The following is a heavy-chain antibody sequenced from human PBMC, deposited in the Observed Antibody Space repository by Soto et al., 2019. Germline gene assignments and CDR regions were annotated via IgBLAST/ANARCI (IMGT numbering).Heavy chain of an antibody. J-gene: IGHJ6*02. CDR1: GGSISTYY. CDR3: ARAMGDWGTYYYYYGFDV. V-gene: IGHV4-59*01. Sequence: PSETLSLTCTVSGGSISTYYWNWIRQRAGKGLEWIGYTYYSGATNYNPSLESRLNISVDTSKNQFSLNLSSVTAADSALYYCARAMGDWGTYYYYYGFDVWGQGTTVTVS. CDR2: TYYSGAT. D-gene: IGHD3-16*01.